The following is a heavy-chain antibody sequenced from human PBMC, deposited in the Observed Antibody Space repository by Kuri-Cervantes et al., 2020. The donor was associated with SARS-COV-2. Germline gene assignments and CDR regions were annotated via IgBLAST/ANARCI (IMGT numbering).Heavy chain of an antibody. J-gene: IGHJ4*02. CDR2: IKQDGSEK. CDR3: ARGPFDY. Sequence: GESLKISCAASGFTFSSYSMNWVRQAPGKGLEWVANIKQDGSEKYYVDSVKGRFTISRDNAQNSLYLQMDDLGAEDTAVYYCARGPFDYWGQGTLVTVSS. CDR1: GFTFSSYS. V-gene: IGHV3-7*01.